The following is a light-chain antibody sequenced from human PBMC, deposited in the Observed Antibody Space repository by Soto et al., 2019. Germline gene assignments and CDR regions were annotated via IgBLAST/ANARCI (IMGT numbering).Light chain of an antibody. CDR2: ENN. J-gene: IGLJ3*02. V-gene: IGLV1-51*02. CDR3: GTWDSSLSAGV. CDR1: SSNNGNNY. Sequence: QSVLTQRPSVSAAPGQKVTISCSGSSSNNGNNYVSWYQQLPGTAPKLLIYENNKRPSGIPDRFSGSKSGTSATLGITGLQTGDEADYYCGTWDSSLSAGVFGGGTKLTVL.